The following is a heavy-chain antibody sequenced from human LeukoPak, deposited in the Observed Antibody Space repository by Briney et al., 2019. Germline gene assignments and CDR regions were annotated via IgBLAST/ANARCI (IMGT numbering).Heavy chain of an antibody. CDR3: ARDGPYSTSSTHPP. V-gene: IGHV3-21*04. Sequence: GGSLRLSCAASGFTFSSYSMNWVRQAPGKGLEWVSSISSSSYIYYADSVKGRFTISRDNAKNSLYLQMDSLRAEDTAVYYCARDGPYSTSSTHPPWGQGTLVTVSS. D-gene: IGHD6-6*01. CDR2: ISSSSYI. CDR1: GFTFSSYS. J-gene: IGHJ5*02.